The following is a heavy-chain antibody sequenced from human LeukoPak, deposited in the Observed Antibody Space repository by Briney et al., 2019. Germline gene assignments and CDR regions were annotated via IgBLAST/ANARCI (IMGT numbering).Heavy chain of an antibody. CDR1: GGSISSSSHY. J-gene: IGHJ5*02. CDR3: ARSERIVVVAALWFDP. V-gene: IGHV4-39*01. Sequence: SETLSLTCTVSGGSISSSSHYWGWIRQPPGKGLEWIGSIYYSGSTYYNPSLKSRVTISVDTSKNQFSLKLSSVTAADTAVYYCARSERIVVVAALWFDPWGQGTLVTVSS. CDR2: IYYSGST. D-gene: IGHD2-15*01.